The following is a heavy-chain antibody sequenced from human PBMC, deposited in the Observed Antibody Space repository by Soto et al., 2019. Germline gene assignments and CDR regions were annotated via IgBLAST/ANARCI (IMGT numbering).Heavy chain of an antibody. CDR2: ISYDGSNK. V-gene: IGHV3-30*18. J-gene: IGHJ4*02. CDR3: AKDLRIKQQLLLVLAY. Sequence: GGSLRLSCAASGLTFSSFGMHWVRQAPGKGLEWVAVISYDGSNKYYADSVKGRFTISRDNSKNTLYLQMNSLRAEDTAGYYCAKDLRIKQQLLLVLAYWGQGTLVTVSS. D-gene: IGHD6-13*01. CDR1: GLTFSSFG.